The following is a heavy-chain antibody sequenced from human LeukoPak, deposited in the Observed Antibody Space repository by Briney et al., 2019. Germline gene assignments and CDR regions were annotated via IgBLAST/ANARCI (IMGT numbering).Heavy chain of an antibody. V-gene: IGHV4-59*08. CDR2: IYYSVTT. CDR1: GGSINNYY. J-gene: IGHJ4*02. Sequence: PSESLSLTCTVSGGSINNYYWSWIRQSPGKGLEWIGYIYYSVTTNYNPSLESRVTISVDTSKNQFSLKLSSMTAADTAVYYCARQRVLVACTSFDYWGQGTLVTVSS. D-gene: IGHD2-8*01. CDR3: ARQRVLVACTSFDY.